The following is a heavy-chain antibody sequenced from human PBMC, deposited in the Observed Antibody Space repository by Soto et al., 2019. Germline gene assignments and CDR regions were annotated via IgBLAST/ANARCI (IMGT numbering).Heavy chain of an antibody. J-gene: IGHJ4*02. CDR1: GYSCTGYS. CDR2: IDPKSGGT. CDR3: AGEVLARGNLLTGKLFDY. V-gene: IGHV1-2*02. D-gene: IGHD2-21*01. Sequence: ASVKVSCKTSGYSCTGYSVHWVRQAPVHGPEWMGGIDPKSGGTKYAQKFQGGVTMTRETSISTVFMALSRVTADDTAVYYCAGEVLARGNLLTGKLFDYWGQ.